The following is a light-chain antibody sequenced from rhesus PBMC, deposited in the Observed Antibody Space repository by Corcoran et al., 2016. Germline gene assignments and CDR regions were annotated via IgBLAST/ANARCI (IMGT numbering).Light chain of an antibody. CDR2: GVS. Sequence: QAAPTQPPSVSGSPGQSVTISCTGTSSDIGGYNFVSWYQQHPGKAPKLMIYGVSNRHSGVSDRFSGSKSGNTASLTISGLQAEDEADYYCCSYTTSSTLIFGAGTRLTVL. CDR1: SSDIGGYNF. CDR3: CSYTTSSTLI. J-gene: IGLJ1*01. V-gene: IGLV2S7*01.